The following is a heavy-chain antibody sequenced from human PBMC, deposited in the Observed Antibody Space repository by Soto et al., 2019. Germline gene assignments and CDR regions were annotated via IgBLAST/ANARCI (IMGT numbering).Heavy chain of an antibody. D-gene: IGHD3-16*01. J-gene: IGHJ4*02. Sequence: QVQLVQSGAEVKKPGASVKVSCKTSGYTFTNYDINWVRQATGQGLEWMGWMNPNSGNTGSTQKFQGRITMTRDTSIGTAYMELTSLRSEDTAVFYCARVWGTIDYWGQRTLVTVSS. CDR2: MNPNSGNT. CDR1: GYTFTNYD. V-gene: IGHV1-8*01. CDR3: ARVWGTIDY.